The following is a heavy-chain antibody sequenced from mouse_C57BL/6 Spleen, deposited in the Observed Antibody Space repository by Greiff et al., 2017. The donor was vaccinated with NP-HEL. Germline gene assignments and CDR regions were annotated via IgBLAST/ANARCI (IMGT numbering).Heavy chain of an antibody. CDR2: ISDGGSYT. CDR3: ARDNFRYYYAMDY. D-gene: IGHD1-3*01. V-gene: IGHV5-4*01. J-gene: IGHJ4*01. Sequence: EVKLMESGGGLVKPGGSLKLSCAASGFTFSSYAMSWVRQTPEKRLEWVATISDGGSYTYYPDNVKGRFTIARDNAKNNLYLQMSHLKSEDTAMYYCARDNFRYYYAMDYWGQGTSVTVSS. CDR1: GFTFSSYA.